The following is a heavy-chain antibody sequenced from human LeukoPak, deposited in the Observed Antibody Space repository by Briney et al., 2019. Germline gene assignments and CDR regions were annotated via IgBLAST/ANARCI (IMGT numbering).Heavy chain of an antibody. CDR1: GFTFSTFG. D-gene: IGHD4-23*01. J-gene: IGHJ4*02. Sequence: GGSLRRSCSASGFTFSTFGMSWVRQAPGKGLEWVSAISGRDSSTYYADSVKGRFTISRDDSKSTLFLQMDSVRDEDTATYYCAKRSEYGGDWNYFDYWGQGTPVTVSS. CDR2: ISGRDSST. V-gene: IGHV3-23*01. CDR3: AKRSEYGGDWNYFDY.